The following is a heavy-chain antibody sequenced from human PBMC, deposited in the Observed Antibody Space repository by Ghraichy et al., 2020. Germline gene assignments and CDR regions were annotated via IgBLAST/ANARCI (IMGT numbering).Heavy chain of an antibody. D-gene: IGHD5-18*01. J-gene: IGHJ4*02. CDR2: INHSGST. Sequence: SETLSLTCAVYGGSFSGYYWSWIRQPPGKRLEWIGEINHSGSTNYNPSLKSRVTISVDTSKNQFSLKLSSVTAADTAVYYCARGSSLSPAALGDTAMVSLDYWGQGTLVTVSS. CDR1: GGSFSGYY. V-gene: IGHV4-34*01. CDR3: ARGSSLSPAALGDTAMVSLDY.